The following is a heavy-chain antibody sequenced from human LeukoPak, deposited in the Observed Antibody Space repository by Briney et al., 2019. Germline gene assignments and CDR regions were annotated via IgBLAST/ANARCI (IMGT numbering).Heavy chain of an antibody. J-gene: IGHJ4*02. D-gene: IGHD6-13*01. CDR3: ARFIAAPYYFDY. CDR1: GFTFSNYW. V-gene: IGHV3-74*01. Sequence: GGSLRLSCAASGFTFSNYWMHWVRQTPGKGLVWVSRINSDASVTTYAHSVKGRFTISRDNAKNSLYLQMNSLRAEDTAVYYCARFIAAPYYFDYWGRGTLVTVSS. CDR2: INSDASVT.